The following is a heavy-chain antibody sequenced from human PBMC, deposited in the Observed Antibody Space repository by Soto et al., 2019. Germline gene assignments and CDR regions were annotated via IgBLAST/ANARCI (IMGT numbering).Heavy chain of an antibody. D-gene: IGHD6-13*01. CDR1: GASMNSYH. V-gene: IGHV4-4*07. J-gene: IGHJ5*02. Sequence: ETLPLTCTVSGASMNSYHWSWIRQPAGKGLEWIGHIHSSGSTNYNPSLKSRVTTSVDTSKNQFSLRLMSLTAADTAVYYCARDQGVAAAGITWFDPWGQGSLVTVS. CDR3: ARDQGVAAAGITWFDP. CDR2: IHSSGST.